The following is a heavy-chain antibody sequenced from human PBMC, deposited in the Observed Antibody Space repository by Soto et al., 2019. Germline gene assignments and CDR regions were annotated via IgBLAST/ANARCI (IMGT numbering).Heavy chain of an antibody. CDR3: ARRYCSSTSCPLKTEDVFDI. Sequence: QVQLVQSGAEVKKPGSSVKVSCKTSGGTFSSYTVSWVRQAPGHGLEWMGMIIPLHDIANYAEKFQGRVTITADKSTSTVYMELNSLRSEDTAVYYCARRYCSSTSCPLKTEDVFDIWGQGTMVTVSS. V-gene: IGHV1-69*02. CDR1: GGTFSSYT. D-gene: IGHD2-2*01. CDR2: IIPLHDIA. J-gene: IGHJ3*02.